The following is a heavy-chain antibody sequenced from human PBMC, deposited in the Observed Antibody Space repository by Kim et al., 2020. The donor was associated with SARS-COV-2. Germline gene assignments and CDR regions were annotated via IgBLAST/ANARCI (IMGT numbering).Heavy chain of an antibody. CDR3: AKDGPSGYLQWGWFDP. D-gene: IGHD3-22*01. J-gene: IGHJ5*02. CDR2: VFNGGTT. V-gene: IGHV4-4*07. CDR1: GGSVSKDY. Sequence: SETLSLTCTVSGGSVSKDYWSWIRQPAGKRPEWIGRVFNGGTTIYNPSLKSRVTMSIDTSKNQISLKLNSVTAADTAVYYCAKDGPSGYLQWGWFDPWG.